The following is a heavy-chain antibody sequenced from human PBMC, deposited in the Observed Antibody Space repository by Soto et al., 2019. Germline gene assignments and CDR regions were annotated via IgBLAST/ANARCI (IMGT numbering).Heavy chain of an antibody. Sequence: PGGSLRLSCAASGFTFSSYAMSWVRQAPGKGLEWVSAISGSGGSTYYADSVKGRFTISRDNSKNTLYLQMNSLRAEDTAVYYCAKDPLSPYSGSYYFDYWGQGTLVTVSS. CDR3: AKDPLSPYSGSYYFDY. V-gene: IGHV3-23*01. CDR1: GFTFSSYA. CDR2: ISGSGGST. D-gene: IGHD1-26*01. J-gene: IGHJ4*02.